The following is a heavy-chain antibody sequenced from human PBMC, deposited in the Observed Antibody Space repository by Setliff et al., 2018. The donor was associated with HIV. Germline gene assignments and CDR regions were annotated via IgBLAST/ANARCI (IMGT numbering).Heavy chain of an antibody. Sequence: PGGSLSLSCTASGFTFSNYSMNWVRQAPGKGLEWVSYISRSSSSTVYADSVQGRFTISRDNAKNSLYLQMNSLKAEDTAVYYCARDLAGAVATTGTVFWGQGTLVTVSS. CDR2: ISRSSSST. CDR1: GFTFSNYS. V-gene: IGHV3-48*01. CDR3: ARDLAGAVATTGTVF. D-gene: IGHD6-19*01. J-gene: IGHJ4*02.